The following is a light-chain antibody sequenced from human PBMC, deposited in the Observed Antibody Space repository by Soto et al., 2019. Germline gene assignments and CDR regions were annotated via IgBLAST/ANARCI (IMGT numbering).Light chain of an antibody. J-gene: IGLJ3*02. CDR1: SGHSSYI. CDR3: ETWDSNTHV. CDR2: LEGSGSY. V-gene: IGLV4-60*02. Sequence: QSVLTQSSSASASLGSSVKLTCTLSSGHSSYIIAWHQQQPGKAPRYLMKLEGSGSYNKGSGVPDRFSGSSSGADRYLTISNHHFEDEADYYCETWDSNTHVFGGGTKLTVL.